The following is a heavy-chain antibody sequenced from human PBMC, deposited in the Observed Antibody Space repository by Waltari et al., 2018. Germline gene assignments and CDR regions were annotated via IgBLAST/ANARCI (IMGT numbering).Heavy chain of an antibody. J-gene: IGHJ3*02. CDR3: ARGIVGDVGAFDI. V-gene: IGHV4-59*01. CDR1: GGSMSSYF. CDR2: MDYSGTA. Sequence: QVQLQESGPGLVKASETLSLTCTVSGGSMSSYFWTWIRQPPGKGLEWIGYMDYSGTANYSHSLRSRVTISVDRSRSQFSLKLWSVTAADTAVYYCARGIVGDVGAFDIWGQGTMVTVS. D-gene: IGHD1-26*01.